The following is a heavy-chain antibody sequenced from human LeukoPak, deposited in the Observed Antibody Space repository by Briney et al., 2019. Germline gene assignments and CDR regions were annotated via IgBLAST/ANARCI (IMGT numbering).Heavy chain of an antibody. CDR1: GFTFSSYA. V-gene: IGHV3-30-3*01. J-gene: IGHJ4*02. Sequence: PGKSLRLPCAASGFTFSSYAINWVRQAPGKGLEWVAVISYDGTNKNYADSVKGRFTISRDSSKNTVYLEMNSLRGEDTAVYYCARDPEHYGSGSYLDYWGQGSLVTVSS. D-gene: IGHD3-10*01. CDR2: ISYDGTNK. CDR3: ARDPEHYGSGSYLDY.